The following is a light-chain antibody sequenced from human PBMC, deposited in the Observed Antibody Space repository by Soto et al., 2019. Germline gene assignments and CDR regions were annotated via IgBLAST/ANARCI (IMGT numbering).Light chain of an antibody. V-gene: IGKV3-11*01. J-gene: IGKJ3*01. CDR2: DAS. Sequence: IVLTQSPATLSLSPGERATLSCRASQSVGSDLAWYQQKPGQPPRLLVYDASIGATGISARFSGSGSGTDFTLTISRLEPEDFALYYCQQRSDWPTFGPGTKVEI. CDR3: QQRSDWPT. CDR1: QSVGSD.